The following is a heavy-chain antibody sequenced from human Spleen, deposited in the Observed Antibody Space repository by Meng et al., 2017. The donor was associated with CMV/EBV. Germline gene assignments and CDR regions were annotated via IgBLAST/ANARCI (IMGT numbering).Heavy chain of an antibody. V-gene: IGHV1-2*02. D-gene: IGHD6-6*01. CDR3: ARSAHPIGSSASTHLSYGMDV. J-gene: IGHJ6*02. CDR1: YY. CDR2: INPNSGGT. Sequence: YYMHWVRQAPGQGLEWMGWINPNSGGTNYAQKFQGRVTMTRDTSISTAYMELSRLRSDDTAVYYCARSAHPIGSSASTHLSYGMDVWGQGTTVTVSS.